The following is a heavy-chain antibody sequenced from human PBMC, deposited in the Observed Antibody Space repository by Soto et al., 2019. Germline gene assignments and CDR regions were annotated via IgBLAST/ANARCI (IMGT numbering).Heavy chain of an antibody. CDR2: INPSVGST. CDR3: ARESAGRDEFQSSGDFDY. CDR1: GYFFASYS. J-gene: IGHJ4*02. V-gene: IGHV1-46*01. D-gene: IGHD2-15*01. Sequence: QVPLVQSGAEVKKPGASVKVSCKASGYFFASYSMHWVRQAPGQGLEWMGMINPSVGSTSYVEKCQGRVTMTRDTSTSTVYMELSGLRSEDTAVYYCARESAGRDEFQSSGDFDYWGQGTLVTVSS.